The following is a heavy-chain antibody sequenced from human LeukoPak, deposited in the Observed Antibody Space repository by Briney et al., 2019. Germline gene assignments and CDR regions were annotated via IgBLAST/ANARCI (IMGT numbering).Heavy chain of an antibody. Sequence: EASETLSLTCAVYGGSFSGYYWSWIRQPPGKGLEWIGEINHSGSTNYNPSLKSRVTISVDTSKNQFSLKLSSVTAADTAVYYCARGDAVAGTVDYWGQGTLVTVSS. J-gene: IGHJ4*02. D-gene: IGHD6-19*01. CDR3: ARGDAVAGTVDY. CDR1: GGSFSGYY. CDR2: INHSGST. V-gene: IGHV4-34*01.